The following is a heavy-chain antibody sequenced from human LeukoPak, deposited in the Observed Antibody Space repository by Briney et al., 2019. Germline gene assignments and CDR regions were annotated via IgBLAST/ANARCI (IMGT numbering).Heavy chain of an antibody. D-gene: IGHD5-18*01. J-gene: IGHJ6*02. CDR3: AKDLRGYSYGYRYYYYGMDV. V-gene: IGHV3-30*18. CDR2: ISYDGSNK. Sequence: GGSLRLSCAASGFTFSSYGMHWVRQAPGKGLEWVAVISYDGSNKYYADSVKGRFTISRDNSKNTLYLQMNSLRAEDTAVYYCAKDLRGYSYGYRYYYYGMDVWGQGTTVTVSS. CDR1: GFTFSSYG.